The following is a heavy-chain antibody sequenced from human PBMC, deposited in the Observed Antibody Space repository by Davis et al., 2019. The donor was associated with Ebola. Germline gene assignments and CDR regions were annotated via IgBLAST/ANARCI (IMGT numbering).Heavy chain of an antibody. CDR3: AKDAWSDQDYNDNYFDH. CDR2: ISYDGSNK. D-gene: IGHD3-16*01. J-gene: IGHJ4*02. V-gene: IGHV3-30*18. Sequence: GESLKISCAASGFTFSAMHWVRQAPGKGLEWVAGISYDGSNKYYRDSVKGRFTISRDNSKNTLTLQMDSLKAEDTAVYYCAKDAWSDQDYNDNYFDHWGRGALVTVSS. CDR1: GFTFSA.